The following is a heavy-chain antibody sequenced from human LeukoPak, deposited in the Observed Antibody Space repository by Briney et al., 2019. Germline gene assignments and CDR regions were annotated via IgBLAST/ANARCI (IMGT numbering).Heavy chain of an antibody. V-gene: IGHV3-49*03. J-gene: IGHJ3*02. Sequence: GGSLRLSCTASGFTLGDYAMSWFRQTPGKGLEWVGFIGSKAYGGTTIYAASVKGRFTISRDDSKSIAYLQMNSLKTEDTAVYYCSRMADSSGWPPAHAFDIWGQGTMVTVSS. CDR3: SRMADSSGWPPAHAFDI. CDR2: IGSKAYGGTT. CDR1: GFTLGDYA. D-gene: IGHD6-19*01.